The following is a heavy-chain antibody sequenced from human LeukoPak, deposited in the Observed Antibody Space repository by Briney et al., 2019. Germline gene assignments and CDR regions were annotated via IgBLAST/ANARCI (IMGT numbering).Heavy chain of an antibody. CDR1: GFTFSSYW. CDR2: INGDGSST. V-gene: IGHV3-74*03. J-gene: IGHJ4*02. Sequence: HPGGSLRLSCAASGFTFSSYWMHWVRQAPGKGLVWVSRINGDGSSTLYAASVKGRFTISGDNDKNTPYLEMNSLSADATAVYYCTRPCLQSIYDLWGQGTLVTVSS. CDR3: TRPCLQSIYDL. D-gene: IGHD3-3*01.